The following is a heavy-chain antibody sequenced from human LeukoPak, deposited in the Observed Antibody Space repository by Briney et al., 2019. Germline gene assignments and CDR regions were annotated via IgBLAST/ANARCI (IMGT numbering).Heavy chain of an antibody. V-gene: IGHV5-51*01. CDR3: ASQTTSYYYDSSGYGAFDI. J-gene: IGHJ3*02. D-gene: IGHD3-22*01. Sequence: GESLKISCKGSGYSFTSYWIGWVRQMPGKGLEWMGIIYPGDSDTRYSPSFRGQVTISADKSISTAYLQWSSLKASDTAMYYCASQTTSYYYDSSGYGAFDIWGQGTMVTVSS. CDR2: IYPGDSDT. CDR1: GYSFTSYW.